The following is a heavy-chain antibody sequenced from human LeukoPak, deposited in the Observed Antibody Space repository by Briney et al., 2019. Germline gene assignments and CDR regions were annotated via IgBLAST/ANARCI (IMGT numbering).Heavy chain of an antibody. CDR1: GFTFSSYG. V-gene: IGHV3-33*01. CDR3: ARDEDSSGYYYGLGAFDI. D-gene: IGHD3-22*01. J-gene: IGHJ3*02. CDR2: IWYDGSNK. Sequence: PGRSLRLSCAASGFTFSSYGMHWVRQAPGKGLEWVAVIWYDGSNKYYADSVKGRFTISRDNSKNTLYLQMNSLRAEDTAVYYCARDEDSSGYYYGLGAFDIWGQGTMVTVSS.